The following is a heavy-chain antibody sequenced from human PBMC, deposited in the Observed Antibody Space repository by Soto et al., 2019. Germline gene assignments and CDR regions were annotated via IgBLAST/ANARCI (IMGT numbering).Heavy chain of an antibody. D-gene: IGHD3-10*01. J-gene: IGHJ6*02. CDR1: GFTFSSYG. CDR3: ARDGITSVRDNYGMDV. CDR2: IWYDGSNK. Sequence: QVQLVESGGGVVQPGRSLRLSCAASGFTFSSYGMHWVRQAPGKGLEWVAVIWYDGSNKYYADTVKGRFTISRDNSKNTLYLQMNSLRVEDTAVYYCARDGITSVRDNYGMDVWGQGTTVTVSS. V-gene: IGHV3-33*01.